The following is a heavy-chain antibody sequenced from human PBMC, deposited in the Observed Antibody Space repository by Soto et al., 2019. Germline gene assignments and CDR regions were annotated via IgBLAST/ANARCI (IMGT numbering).Heavy chain of an antibody. CDR1: GFTFSSYA. CDR3: ARRSSSWYFDY. D-gene: IGHD6-13*01. J-gene: IGHJ4*02. Sequence: EVQLLESGGGLVQPGGSLRLSCAASGFTFSSYAMNWVRQAPGKGLEWVSVISGSGDSTYYADSVKGRFTISRDNSKYTLYLQMNSLRAEDTAVYYRARRSSSWYFDYWGQGTLVTVSS. CDR2: ISGSGDST. V-gene: IGHV3-23*01.